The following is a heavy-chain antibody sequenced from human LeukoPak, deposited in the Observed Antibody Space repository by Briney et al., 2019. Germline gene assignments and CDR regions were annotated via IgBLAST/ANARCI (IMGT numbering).Heavy chain of an antibody. CDR3: AKDLGSYYSNSYFRGFDS. V-gene: IGHV1-3*01. CDR2: INAGNGNT. D-gene: IGHD5-18*01. J-gene: IGHJ4*02. CDR1: GYTFTSYA. Sequence: ASVKVSCKASGYTFTSYAMHWVRQAPGQRLEWMGWINAGNGNTKYSQKFQGRFTISRDRSTNSLYLQMNNLRSEDTALYYCAKDLGSYYSNSYFRGFDSWGQGTLVTVSS.